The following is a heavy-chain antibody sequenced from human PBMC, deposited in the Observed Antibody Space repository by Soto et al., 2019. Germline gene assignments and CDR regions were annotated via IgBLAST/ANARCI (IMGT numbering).Heavy chain of an antibody. CDR3: ARDKITGLFDY. Sequence: QVQLQQWGAGLLEPSETLSLTCAVYGGSFSGYYWTWIRQPPVTGLGWIGERNHGGSTNYNPSLKCRVTITVVTSKNQFSLRLTSVTAAFTAVYYCARDKITGLFDYWGQGTLVTVSS. D-gene: IGHD2-8*02. CDR2: RNHGGST. V-gene: IGHV4-34*01. J-gene: IGHJ4*02. CDR1: GGSFSGYY.